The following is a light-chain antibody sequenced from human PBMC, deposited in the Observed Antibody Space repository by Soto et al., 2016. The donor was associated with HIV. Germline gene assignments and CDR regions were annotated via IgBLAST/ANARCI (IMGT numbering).Light chain of an antibody. CDR2: VRN. Sequence: SSELTQDPAVSVALGQTVRITCQGDSLRKYYANWYQQKPGQAPILVRYVRNNRPSGIPDRFSGSSSGNTASLTITGAQAEDEAAYYCNSRDSSGNHLVFGGGTKLTVL. V-gene: IGLV3-19*01. J-gene: IGLJ2*01. CDR1: SLRKYY. CDR3: NSRDSSGNHLV.